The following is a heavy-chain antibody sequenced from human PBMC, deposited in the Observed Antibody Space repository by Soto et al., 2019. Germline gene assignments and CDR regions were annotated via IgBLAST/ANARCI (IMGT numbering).Heavy chain of an antibody. CDR3: ARGYGTARRWFDF. V-gene: IGHV4-4*02. J-gene: IGHJ5*01. D-gene: IGHD5-18*01. Sequence: SETLSLTCAVSCASVSSGGWWTWVRQSPGKGPECIGEIFHSGATNYNPSLKSRVDISMDKSKNQFSLRLTSVTAADTAVYYCARGYGTARRWFDFWGQGTLVTVSS. CDR1: CASVSSGGW. CDR2: IFHSGAT.